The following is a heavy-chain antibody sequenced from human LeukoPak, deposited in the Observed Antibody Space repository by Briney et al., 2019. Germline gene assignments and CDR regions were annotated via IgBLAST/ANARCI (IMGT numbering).Heavy chain of an antibody. D-gene: IGHD5-18*01. CDR3: ASGYSYGNYYYYGMDV. CDR1: GFTFSSYS. V-gene: IGHV3-21*01. Sequence: GGSLRLSCAASGFTFSSYSMNWVRQAPGKGLEWVSSISGSSSYIYYADSVKGRFTISRDNAENSLYLQMNSLRAEDTAVYYCASGYSYGNYYYYGMDVWGQGTTVTVSS. J-gene: IGHJ6*02. CDR2: ISGSSSYI.